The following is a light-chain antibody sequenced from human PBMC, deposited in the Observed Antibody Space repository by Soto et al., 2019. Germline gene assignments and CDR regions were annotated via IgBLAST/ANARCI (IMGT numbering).Light chain of an antibody. V-gene: IGLV2-14*01. CDR2: EVS. J-gene: IGLJ1*01. CDR1: SSDIGTYNY. Sequence: QSALTQPASVSGSPGQSITISCTGTSSDIGTYNYVSWYQQHPGKAPKLMLYEVSNRPSGVSNRFFGSKSGNTASLTISGLQAEDEADCFCNSYTSSSTLYVFGTGTKLTVL. CDR3: NSYTSSSTLYV.